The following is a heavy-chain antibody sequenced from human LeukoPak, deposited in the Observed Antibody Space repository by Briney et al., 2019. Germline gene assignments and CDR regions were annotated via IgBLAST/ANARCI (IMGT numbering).Heavy chain of an antibody. CDR1: GFTLRTYT. CDR2: ISYDGNNR. Sequence: GGSLRLSCSASGFTLRTYTVHWVRQAPGKGLEWVAVISYDGNNRYYADSVKGRFAISRDSSKNTVHLQMSSLRTEDTAVYYCARQAQTPVTTYSIAGSVDYWGQGTRVTVSS. V-gene: IGHV3-30*09. J-gene: IGHJ4*02. CDR3: ARQAQTPVTTYSIAGSVDY. D-gene: IGHD4-17*01.